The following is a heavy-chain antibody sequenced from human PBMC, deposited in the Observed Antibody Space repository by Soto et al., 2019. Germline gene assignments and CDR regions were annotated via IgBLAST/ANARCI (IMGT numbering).Heavy chain of an antibody. Sequence: EVQLVESGGGLVRPGGSLRLSCAASGFTFNTYCMSWVRQAPGKGLEGVANITQDGGEKYYVDSVKGRFTVSRDNAENSVYLQMNRLRAEDTAVYCGTTGERNSETSSCFDYWGQGTLVTVSS. D-gene: IGHD1-26*01. V-gene: IGHV3-7*01. CDR3: TTGERNSETSSCFDY. CDR1: GFTFNTYC. J-gene: IGHJ4*02. CDR2: ITQDGGEK.